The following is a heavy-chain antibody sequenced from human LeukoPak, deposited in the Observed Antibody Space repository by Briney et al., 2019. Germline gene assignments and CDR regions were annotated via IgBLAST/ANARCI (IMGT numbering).Heavy chain of an antibody. CDR3: ARPSRPYRGSEYFQH. CDR2: ISSSGSTI. D-gene: IGHD1-26*01. J-gene: IGHJ1*01. CDR1: GFTFSSYE. V-gene: IGHV3-48*03. Sequence: PGGSLRLSCAASGFTFSSYEMNWVRQVPGKGLEWISYISSSGSTIYFADSVKGRFTISRGNAKNSLYLQMNSLRAEDTAVYYCARPSRPYRGSEYFQHWGQGTLVIVSS.